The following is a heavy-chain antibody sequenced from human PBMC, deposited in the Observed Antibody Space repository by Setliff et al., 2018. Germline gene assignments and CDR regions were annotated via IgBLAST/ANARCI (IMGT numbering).Heavy chain of an antibody. CDR1: GSPFNTYD. J-gene: IGHJ3*01. Sequence: ASVKVSCKASGSPFNTYDINWVRQAPGQGLEWLGRIDLYNAGTTYAEKMETKVTMTVDTSSNIGYMELRSLTSDDTGIYFCAMSSWPGRPNDFDLWGQGKRVTVSS. CDR3: AMSSWPGRPNDFDL. V-gene: IGHV1-18*01. D-gene: IGHD6-6*01. CDR2: IDLYNAGT.